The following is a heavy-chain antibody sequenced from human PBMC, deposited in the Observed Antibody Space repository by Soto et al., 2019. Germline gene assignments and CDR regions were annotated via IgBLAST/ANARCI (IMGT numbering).Heavy chain of an antibody. CDR1: GFTVSSNY. J-gene: IGHJ4*02. CDR3: ASGIAGTVEYYFDY. CDR2: IYSGGST. Sequence: VQLVETGGGLIQPGGSLRLSCAASGFTVSSNYMSWVRQAPGKGLEWVSVIYSGGSTYYADSVKGRFTISRDNSKNTLYLQMNSLRAEDTAVYYCASGIAGTVEYYFDYWGQGTLVTVSS. V-gene: IGHV3-53*02. D-gene: IGHD6-13*01.